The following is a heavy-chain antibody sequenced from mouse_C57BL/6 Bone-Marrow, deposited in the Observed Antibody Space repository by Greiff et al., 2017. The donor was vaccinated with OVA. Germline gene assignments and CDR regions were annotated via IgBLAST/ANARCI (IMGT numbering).Heavy chain of an antibody. Sequence: EVKLEESGGGLVKPGGSLKLSCAASGFTFSSYAMSWVRQTPGKRLEWVATISDGGSYTYYPDNVKGRFTISRDNAKNNLYLQMSHLTSEDTAMYYCARNYYGSLFDYWGQGTTLTVSS. CDR3: ARNYYGSLFDY. CDR1: GFTFSSYA. V-gene: IGHV5-4*03. J-gene: IGHJ2*01. CDR2: ISDGGSYT. D-gene: IGHD1-1*01.